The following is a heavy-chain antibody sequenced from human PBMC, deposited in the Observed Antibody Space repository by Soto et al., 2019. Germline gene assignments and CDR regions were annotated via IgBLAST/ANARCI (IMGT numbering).Heavy chain of an antibody. V-gene: IGHV1-18*01. D-gene: IGHD6-6*01. CDR2: ISAYNGNT. J-gene: IGHJ6*02. CDR1: GYTFTSYG. CDR3: ARDQDVAARLYYYYGMDV. Sequence: ASVKVSCKASGYTFTSYGISWVRQAPGQGLEWMGWISAYNGNTNYAQKLQGRVTRTTDTSTSTAYMELRSLRSDDTAVYYCARDQDVAARLYYYYGMDVWGQGTTVTVSS.